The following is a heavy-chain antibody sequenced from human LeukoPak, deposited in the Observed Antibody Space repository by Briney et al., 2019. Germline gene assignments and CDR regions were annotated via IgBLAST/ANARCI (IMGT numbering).Heavy chain of an antibody. CDR3: ATKNWNYVYFDY. CDR1: GYTLTELS. V-gene: IGHV1-24*01. J-gene: IGHJ4*02. Sequence: GAPVKRSCKVSGYTLTELSMHWVRQAPGKGLEWMGGFDPEDGEAIYAQKFQGRVTMTEDTSTDTAYMELSSLRSEDTAVYYCATKNWNYVYFDYWGQGTLVTVSS. D-gene: IGHD1-7*01. CDR2: FDPEDGEA.